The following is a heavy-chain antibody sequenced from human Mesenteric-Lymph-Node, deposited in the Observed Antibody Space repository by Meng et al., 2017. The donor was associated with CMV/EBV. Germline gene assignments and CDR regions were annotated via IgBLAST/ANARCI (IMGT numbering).Heavy chain of an antibody. Sequence: VHLVDAGGGLVQPGGSLGLSCAASGFNVRDKYMSWVRQAPGKGLEWVCIIYRGDNTYYIDSVEDRFTVSRDNSKNTMYLQMNSLRVEDTAVYYCTGDSVSNPNLDYWGQGTLVTVPS. CDR2: IYRGDNT. CDR3: TGDSVSNPNLDY. D-gene: IGHD3-10*01. CDR1: GFNVRDKY. J-gene: IGHJ4*02. V-gene: IGHV3-66*01.